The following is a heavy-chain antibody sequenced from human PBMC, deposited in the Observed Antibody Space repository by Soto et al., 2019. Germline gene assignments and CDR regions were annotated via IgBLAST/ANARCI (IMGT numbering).Heavy chain of an antibody. CDR3: ARRNGHSSGFDP. CDR2: IYYSGST. CDR1: GGSISSYY. D-gene: IGHD3-22*01. V-gene: IGHV4-59*08. Sequence: SEILSLTCIVSGGSISSYYWSWIRQPPGKGREWIGYIYYSGSTNYNPSHKSRVTISVDTSKNQFSLKLSSVTAADTAVYYCARRNGHSSGFDPWGQGTLVTVS. J-gene: IGHJ5*02.